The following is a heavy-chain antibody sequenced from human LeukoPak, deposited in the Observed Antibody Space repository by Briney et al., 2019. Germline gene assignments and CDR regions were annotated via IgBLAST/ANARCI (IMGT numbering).Heavy chain of an antibody. Sequence: ASVKVSCKASGGTFSSYAISWVRQAPGQGLEWMGGIIPIFGTANYAQKFQGGVTITADESTSTAYMELSSLRSEDTAVYYCSIAAKNAFDIWGQGTMVTVSS. J-gene: IGHJ3*02. D-gene: IGHD6-25*01. CDR1: GGTFSSYA. V-gene: IGHV1-69*01. CDR2: IIPIFGTA. CDR3: SIAAKNAFDI.